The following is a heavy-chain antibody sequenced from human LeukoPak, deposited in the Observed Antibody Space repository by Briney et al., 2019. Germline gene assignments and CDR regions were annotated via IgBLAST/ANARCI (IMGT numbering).Heavy chain of an antibody. CDR2: IYTSGST. Sequence: SETLSLTCTVSGGSISSGTYYWSWIRQPAGKGLEWIGRIYTSGSTNYNSSLKSRVTISVDTSKNQFSLKLSSVTAADTAVYYCARDIGSLTAGQWGQGILVTVSS. D-gene: IGHD3-16*01. V-gene: IGHV4-61*02. J-gene: IGHJ4*02. CDR1: GGSISSGTYY. CDR3: ARDIGSLTAGQ.